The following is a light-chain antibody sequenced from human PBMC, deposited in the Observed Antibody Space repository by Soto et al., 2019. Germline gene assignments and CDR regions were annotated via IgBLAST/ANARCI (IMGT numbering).Light chain of an antibody. CDR2: RNN. V-gene: IGLV1-47*01. J-gene: IGLJ7*01. CDR1: SSNIGSNY. Sequence: QSVLTQPPSASGTPGQRVTISCSGSSSNIGSNYVYWYQQVPGTAPKLLIYRNNERPSGVPDRFSGSKSGTSASLAISGLRSDDEADYYCAAWDDSLSGAVFGGGTQLTVL. CDR3: AAWDDSLSGAV.